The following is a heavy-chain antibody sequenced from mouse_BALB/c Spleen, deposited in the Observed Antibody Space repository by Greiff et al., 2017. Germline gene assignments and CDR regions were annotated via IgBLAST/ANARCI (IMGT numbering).Heavy chain of an antibody. CDR2: INSNGGST. D-gene: IGHD2-4*01. Sequence: DVKLQESGGGLVQPGGSLKLSCAASGFTFSSYGMSWVRQTPDKRLELVATINSNGGSTYYPDSVKGRFTISRDNAKNTLYLQMSSLKSEDTAMYYCARDRRITTMSFDYWGQGTTLTVSS. CDR3: ARDRRITTMSFDY. CDR1: GFTFSSYG. J-gene: IGHJ2*01. V-gene: IGHV5-6-3*01.